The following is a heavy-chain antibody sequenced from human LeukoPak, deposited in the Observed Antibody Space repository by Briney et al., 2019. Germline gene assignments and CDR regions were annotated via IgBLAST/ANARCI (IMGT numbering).Heavy chain of an antibody. CDR1: GSTFSSYW. Sequence: GGSLRLSCAASGSTFSSYWMNWVRQAPGKGLVWVSRISPTGSTTSYADSVKGRFTVSRDNAKNTLYLQVNNLRAEDTAVYYCARGPNSNWSGLDFWGQGTLLTVSS. V-gene: IGHV3-74*01. CDR3: ARGPNSNWSGLDF. J-gene: IGHJ4*02. D-gene: IGHD6-6*01. CDR2: ISPTGSTT.